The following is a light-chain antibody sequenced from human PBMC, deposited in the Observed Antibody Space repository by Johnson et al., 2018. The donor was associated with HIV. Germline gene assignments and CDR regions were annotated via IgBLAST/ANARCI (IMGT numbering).Light chain of an antibody. V-gene: IGLV1-51*02. CDR3: GTWDSILSAHYV. CDR2: ENN. CDR1: SSNIGNNY. Sequence: HSVLTQPPSVSAAPGQKVTISCSGSSSNIGNNYVSWYQQLPGTAPKLLIYENNKRPPGIPDRFSASKSGTSATLGITGLQTGDEADYYCGTWDSILSAHYVFGTGTKVTAL. J-gene: IGLJ1*01.